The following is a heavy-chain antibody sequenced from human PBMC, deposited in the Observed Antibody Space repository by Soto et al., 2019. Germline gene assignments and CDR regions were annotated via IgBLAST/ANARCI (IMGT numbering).Heavy chain of an antibody. J-gene: IGHJ4*02. CDR1: GYTFNIYG. Sequence: QVQLVQSGAEVKKPGASVKVSCKASGYTFNIYGITWVRQAPGQGLEWVGWISGYDGKTNYAQKYQDRVTMTTDTYPTTAYMELRGLRSDDTAVYYCARGLPSDYWGQGTLVTVSS. CDR3: ARGLPSDY. CDR2: ISGYDGKT. V-gene: IGHV1-18*01. D-gene: IGHD5-12*01.